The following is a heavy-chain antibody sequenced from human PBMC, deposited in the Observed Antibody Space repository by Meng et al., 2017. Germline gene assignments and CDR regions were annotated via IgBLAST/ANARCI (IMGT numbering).Heavy chain of an antibody. V-gene: IGHV4-4*02. Sequence: GQLQEAGPGLGKPSGTLSLTWAVSGGSISSSNWWSWVRQPPGKGLEWIGEIYHSGSTNYNPSLKSRVTISVDKSKNQFSLKLSSVTAADTAVYYCARWSIYCSGGSCYSFDYWGQGTLVTVSS. D-gene: IGHD2-15*01. CDR3: ARWSIYCSGGSCYSFDY. J-gene: IGHJ4*02. CDR1: GGSISSSNW. CDR2: IYHSGST.